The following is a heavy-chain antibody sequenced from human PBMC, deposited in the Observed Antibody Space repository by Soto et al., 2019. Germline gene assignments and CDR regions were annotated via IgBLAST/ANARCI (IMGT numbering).Heavy chain of an antibody. CDR3: AKEGGYDFWSGSFGY. CDR1: GFTFSSYA. V-gene: IGHV3-23*01. CDR2: ISGSGGST. Sequence: GGSLRLSCAVSGFTFSSYAMSWVRQAPGEGLEWVSVISGSGGSTYHADSVKGRFTVSRDNSKNTLYLQMSSLRAEDTAVYYCAKEGGYDFWSGSFGYWGPGTLVTVSS. D-gene: IGHD3-3*01. J-gene: IGHJ4*02.